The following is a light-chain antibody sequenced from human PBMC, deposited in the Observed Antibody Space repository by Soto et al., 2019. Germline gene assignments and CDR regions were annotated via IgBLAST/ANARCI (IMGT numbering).Light chain of an antibody. CDR2: GAK. J-gene: IGKJ5*01. V-gene: IGKV1-39*01. CDR3: LQCHAIPLP. Sequence: DIQMTQSPSFLSTSVGDRVTITCRASQAISNYLNWYQQKPGKAPNLLIFGAKTLQSGVPSRFSGSGYGTDFTLTITTLQPEDGGMYFCLQCHAIPLPFGQGTLL. CDR1: QAISNY.